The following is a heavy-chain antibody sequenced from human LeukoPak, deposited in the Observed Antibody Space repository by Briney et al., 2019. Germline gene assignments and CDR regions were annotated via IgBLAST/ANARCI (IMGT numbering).Heavy chain of an antibody. D-gene: IGHD1-1*01. J-gene: IGHJ4*02. CDR2: ISARAYTM. CDR3: VSQEGVRYFDY. Sequence: GGSLRLSCPGSGFSFGDNHMSWVRQAPGKGLEWIAYISARAYTMYYADSVKGRFTISRDNAKSSLYLQMHSLGADDTAVYYCVSQEGVRYFDYWGQGTLVTVSS. CDR1: GFSFGDNH. V-gene: IGHV3-11*01.